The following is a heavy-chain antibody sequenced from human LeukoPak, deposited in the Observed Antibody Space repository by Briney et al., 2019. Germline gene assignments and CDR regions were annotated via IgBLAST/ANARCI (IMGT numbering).Heavy chain of an antibody. D-gene: IGHD6-19*01. Sequence: ASVKVSCKASGYTFTERGISWMRHVPGQGLEWMGWISATSGNTYYAQTFQDRATMTTDASTSTAYMELRDLTADDTAVYYCEKGSSGWSRDPWGQGTLVTVSS. CDR2: ISATSGNT. V-gene: IGHV1-18*01. CDR1: GYTFTERG. CDR3: EKGSSGWSRDP. J-gene: IGHJ5*02.